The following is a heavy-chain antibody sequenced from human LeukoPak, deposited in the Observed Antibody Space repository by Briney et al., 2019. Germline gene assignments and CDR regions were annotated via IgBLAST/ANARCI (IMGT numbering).Heavy chain of an antibody. CDR2: INPNSGGT. CDR1: GYTFTGYY. CDR3: ARRRAYGGNSKWFDP. Sequence: GASVKVSCKASGYTFTGYYMHWVRQAPGQGLEWMGWINPNSGGTNYAQKFQGRVTMTRDTSISTAYMELSSLRSEDTAVYYCARRRAYGGNSKWFDPWGQGTLVTVSS. D-gene: IGHD4-23*01. J-gene: IGHJ5*02. V-gene: IGHV1-2*02.